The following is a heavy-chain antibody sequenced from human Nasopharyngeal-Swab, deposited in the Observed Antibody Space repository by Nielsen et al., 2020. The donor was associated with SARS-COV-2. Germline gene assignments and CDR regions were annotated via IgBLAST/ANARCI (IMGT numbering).Heavy chain of an antibody. CDR2: ISAYNGNT. J-gene: IGHJ3*02. Sequence: ASVKVSCKASGYTFTSYGTSWVRQAPGQGLEWMGWISAYNGNTNYAQKLQGRVTMTTDTSTSTAYMELRSLRSDDTAVYYCAKGIAVADAFDIWGQGTMVTVSS. V-gene: IGHV1-18*04. CDR3: AKGIAVADAFDI. D-gene: IGHD6-19*01. CDR1: GYTFTSYG.